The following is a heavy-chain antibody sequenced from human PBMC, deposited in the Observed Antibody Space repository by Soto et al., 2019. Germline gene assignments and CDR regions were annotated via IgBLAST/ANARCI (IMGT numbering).Heavy chain of an antibody. CDR2: IRSKANNYAT. D-gene: IGHD2-21*02. J-gene: IGHJ3*02. V-gene: IGHV3-73*01. CDR1: GFTFSGSA. Sequence: GGSLRLSCAASGFTFSGSAMHWVRQASGKGLEWVGHIRSKANNYATAYAASVEGRFTISRDDSKNTAYLQMSSLNTEDTAVYYCTLPHRYCAGDCYSVDAFNTSGQGTMVTVSS. CDR3: TLPHRYCAGDCYSVDAFNT.